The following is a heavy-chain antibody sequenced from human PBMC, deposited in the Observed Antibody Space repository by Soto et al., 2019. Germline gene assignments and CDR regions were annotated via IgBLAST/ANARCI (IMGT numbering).Heavy chain of an antibody. V-gene: IGHV1-18*01. Sequence: ASVKVSCKASGFTFSDYGFSWVRQAPGRGLEWMGWISAFNGETNYTQKSEGRVAMTTDAATTTAYMELRSLTVDDTAVYYCVRDQQWLLPVPLDFDYWGQGTVVTVSS. CDR2: ISAFNGET. J-gene: IGHJ4*02. D-gene: IGHD6-19*01. CDR1: GFTFSDYG. CDR3: VRDQQWLLPVPLDFDY.